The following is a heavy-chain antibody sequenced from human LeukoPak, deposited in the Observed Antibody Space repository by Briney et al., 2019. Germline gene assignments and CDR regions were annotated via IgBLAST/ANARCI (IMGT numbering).Heavy chain of an antibody. D-gene: IGHD5-18*01. CDR2: IYYSGST. CDR3: ARVRGYSYGSDAFDI. CDR1: GGSISGYY. Sequence: SETPSLTCTVSGGSISGYYWSWIRQPPGKGLEWIGCIYYSGSTNYNPSLKSRVTISVDTSKNQFSLKLSSVTAADTAVYYCARVRGYSYGSDAFDIWGQGTMVTVSS. J-gene: IGHJ3*02. V-gene: IGHV4-59*01.